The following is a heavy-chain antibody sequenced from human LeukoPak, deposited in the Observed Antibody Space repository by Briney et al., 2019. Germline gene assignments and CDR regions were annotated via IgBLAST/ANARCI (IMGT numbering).Heavy chain of an antibody. V-gene: IGHV4-34*01. Sequence: PSETLSLTCAVYGGSFSGYYWSWIRQPPGKGLEWIGEINHSGSTNYNPSLKSRVTISVDTSKNQFSLKLSSVTAADTAVYYCARGGDAAARPGNWFDPWGQGTLVTVSS. CDR3: ARGGDAAARPGNWFDP. CDR2: INHSGST. D-gene: IGHD6-6*01. CDR1: GGSFSGYY. J-gene: IGHJ5*02.